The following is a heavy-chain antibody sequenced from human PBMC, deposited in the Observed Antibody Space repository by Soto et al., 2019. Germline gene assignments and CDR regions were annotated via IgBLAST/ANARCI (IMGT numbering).Heavy chain of an antibody. CDR1: GFTVSSNY. Sequence: GGSLRLSCAASGFTVSSNYMSWVRQAPGKGLEWVSVIYSGGSTYYADSVKGRFTISRDNSKNTLYLQMNSLRAEDTAVYYCATDPRLDYGDYEIFDYWGQGTLVTVSS. J-gene: IGHJ4*02. D-gene: IGHD4-17*01. CDR2: IYSGGST. CDR3: ATDPRLDYGDYEIFDY. V-gene: IGHV3-66*01.